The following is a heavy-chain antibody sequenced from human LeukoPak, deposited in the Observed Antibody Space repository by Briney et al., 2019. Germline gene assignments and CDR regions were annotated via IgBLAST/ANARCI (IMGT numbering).Heavy chain of an antibody. V-gene: IGHV4-59*02. Sequence: SKTLSLTCTVSGGSVNNYFWSWIRPTPGKRLEWIVYIDDSGNTDYNPSLQSQVSISIANAKNQFFLKLSSVTAADTAMYYCARSDYYGSGSHTVFDAFDIWGQGTRVTVSS. CDR1: GGSVNNYF. CDR2: IDDSGNT. D-gene: IGHD3-10*01. CDR3: ARSDYYGSGSHTVFDAFDI. J-gene: IGHJ3*02.